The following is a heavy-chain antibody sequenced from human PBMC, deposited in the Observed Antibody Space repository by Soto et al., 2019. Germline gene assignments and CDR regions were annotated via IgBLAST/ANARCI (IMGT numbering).Heavy chain of an antibody. CDR2: ISGSDGST. D-gene: IGHD1-26*01. CDR3: AKDLGQIVGATRGYYFDY. Sequence: GGSLILSCAASGFTFNNFAMSWVRQAPGKGLEWVSAISGSDGSTYYADSVKGRFTISRDNSKNTLYLQMNSLRVEDTAVYYCAKDLGQIVGATRGYYFDYWGQGTMVTVS. J-gene: IGHJ4*02. CDR1: GFTFNNFA. V-gene: IGHV3-23*01.